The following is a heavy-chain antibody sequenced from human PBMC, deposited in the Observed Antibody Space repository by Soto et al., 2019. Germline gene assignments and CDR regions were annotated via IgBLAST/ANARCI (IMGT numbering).Heavy chain of an antibody. V-gene: IGHV1-2*04. J-gene: IGHJ4*02. Sequence: GASVKVSCKASGYTFTGYYMHWVRQAPGQGLEWMGWINPNSGGTNYAQKFQGWVTMTRDTSISTAYMELSRLRSDDTAVYYCAREYYDSSGYALVDWGQGTLVTVS. CDR3: AREYYDSSGYALVD. CDR2: INPNSGGT. D-gene: IGHD3-22*01. CDR1: GYTFTGYY.